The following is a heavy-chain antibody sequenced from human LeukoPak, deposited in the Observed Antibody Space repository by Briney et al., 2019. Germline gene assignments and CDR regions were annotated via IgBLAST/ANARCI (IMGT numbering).Heavy chain of an antibody. CDR1: GHSFRKYG. CDR2: VSTNNTNT. V-gene: IGHV1-18*01. CDR3: VTSYYDSSGYYDY. D-gene: IGHD3-22*01. Sequence: ASVKVSCKASGHSFRKYGLTWVRQAPGQGLEWMGWVSTNNTNTNYAQKVQGRVALSTDTSTNTGYMELRSLRSEDTAVYYCVTSYYDSSGYYDYWGPGTLVTVSS. J-gene: IGHJ4*02.